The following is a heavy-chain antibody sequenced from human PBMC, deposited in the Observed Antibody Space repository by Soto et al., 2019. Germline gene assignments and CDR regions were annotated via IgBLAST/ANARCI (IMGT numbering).Heavy chain of an antibody. CDR1: GYTFTGYY. Sequence: ASVKVSCKPSGYTFTGYYMHWVRQAPGQGLEWMGWINPNSGGTNYAQKFQGWVTMTRDTSISTAYMELSRLRSDDTTVYSCAVYDSSGRGAFDIWGQGTMVTVSS. CDR2: INPNSGGT. D-gene: IGHD3-22*01. CDR3: AVYDSSGRGAFDI. V-gene: IGHV1-2*04. J-gene: IGHJ3*02.